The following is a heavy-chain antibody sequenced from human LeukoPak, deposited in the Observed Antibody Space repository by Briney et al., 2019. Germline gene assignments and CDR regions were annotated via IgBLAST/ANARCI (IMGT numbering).Heavy chain of an antibody. CDR3: ARRKRIAAAGTVFDY. V-gene: IGHV6-1*01. CDR2: TYYGSKWYN. CDR1: GDSVSSSSAA. Sequence: SQTLSLTCALSGDSVSSSSAAWHWIRQSPSRGLEWLGRTYYGSKWYNDYAVSVKSRITINPDTSKNQFSLQLNSVTPEDTAVYYCARRKRIAAAGTVFDYWGQGTPVTVSS. J-gene: IGHJ4*02. D-gene: IGHD6-13*01.